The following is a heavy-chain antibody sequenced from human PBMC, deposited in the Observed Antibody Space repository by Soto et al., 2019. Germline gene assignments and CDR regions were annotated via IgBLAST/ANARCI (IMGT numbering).Heavy chain of an antibody. CDR3: ASLTRGLVGASWDFDL. CDR1: GGSISSSSYY. J-gene: IGHJ2*01. CDR2: IFYSGST. Sequence: SETLSLTCTVSGGSISSSSYYWGWIRQPPGKGLEWIGSIFYSGSTYYNPSLKSRVTISVDTSKNQFSLKLSSVTASDTAVYYCASLTRGLVGASWDFDLWGRGTLVTVSS. D-gene: IGHD1-26*01. V-gene: IGHV4-39*01.